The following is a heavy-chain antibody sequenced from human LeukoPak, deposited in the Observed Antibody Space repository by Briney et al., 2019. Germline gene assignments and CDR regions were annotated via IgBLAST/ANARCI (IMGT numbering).Heavy chain of an antibody. D-gene: IGHD2/OR15-2a*01. CDR2: IYDSGNT. CDR3: ARHDCDSSRCSVNWFDP. Sequence: SETLSLTCTVSGVSMSSSPYYWGWIRQPPGKGLEWVGTIYDSGNTNYNPSLRSRLTISVDTSRNQFSLKLSSVTAADTAVYYCARHDCDSSRCSVNWFDPWGQGTLVTVSS. CDR1: GVSMSSSPYY. J-gene: IGHJ5*02. V-gene: IGHV4-39*01.